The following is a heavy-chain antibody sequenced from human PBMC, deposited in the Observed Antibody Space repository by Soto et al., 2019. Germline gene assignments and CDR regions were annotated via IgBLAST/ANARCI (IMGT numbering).Heavy chain of an antibody. D-gene: IGHD3-3*01. J-gene: IGHJ4*02. CDR1: GFTFSSYA. Sequence: QVQLVESGGGVVQPGRSLRLSCAASGFTFSSYAMHWVRQAPGKGLEWVADIYYDGSKKYYADSVKSRFTISRDNSKNTLYLQRTNLRAEDKSVYDCSRDAQGVVNNYFDYWGQGTLVTVSS. CDR3: SRDAQGVVNNYFDY. V-gene: IGHV3-30-3*01. CDR2: IYYDGSKK.